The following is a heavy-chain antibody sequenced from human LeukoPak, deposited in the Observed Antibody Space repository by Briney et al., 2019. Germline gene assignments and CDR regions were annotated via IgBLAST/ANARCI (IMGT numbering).Heavy chain of an antibody. CDR3: ARDPTSHYDILTGYDPWGYYYYMDV. Sequence: ASVKVSCKASGYTFTGYYMHWVRQAPGQGLEWMGWINPNSGGTNYAQKFQGRVTMTRDTSISTAYMELSRLRSDDTAVYHCARDPTSHYDILTGYDPWGYYYYMDVWGKGTTVTVSS. J-gene: IGHJ6*03. D-gene: IGHD3-9*01. CDR2: INPNSGGT. CDR1: GYTFTGYY. V-gene: IGHV1-2*02.